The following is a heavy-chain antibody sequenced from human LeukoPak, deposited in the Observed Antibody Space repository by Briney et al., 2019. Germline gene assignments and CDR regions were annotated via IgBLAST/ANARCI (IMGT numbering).Heavy chain of an antibody. J-gene: IGHJ5*02. CDR1: GFTFSSYS. CDR2: ISSSSYI. Sequence: PGGSLRLSCAASGFTFSSYSMNWVRQAPGKGLEWVSSISSSSYIYYADSVKGRFTISRDNAKNSLYLQMNSLRAEDTAVYYCAREEPRYYYGSGSYYPNWFDPWGQGTLVTVSS. CDR3: AREEPRYYYGSGSYYPNWFDP. D-gene: IGHD3-10*01. V-gene: IGHV3-21*01.